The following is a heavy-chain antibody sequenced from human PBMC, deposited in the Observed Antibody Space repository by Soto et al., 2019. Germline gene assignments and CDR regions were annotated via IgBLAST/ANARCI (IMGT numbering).Heavy chain of an antibody. CDR1: GYTFTSCG. J-gene: IGHJ6*02. V-gene: IGHV1-18*01. CDR3: AGRLRYFDWLSTGGGGMDV. CDR2: ISAYNGNT. D-gene: IGHD3-9*01. Sequence: VPVKVSCKASGYTFTSCGISWVRQAPGQGLEWMGWISAYNGNTNYAQKLQGRVTMTTDTSTSTAYMELRSLRSDDTAVYYCAGRLRYFDWLSTGGGGMDVWGQGTTVTVSS.